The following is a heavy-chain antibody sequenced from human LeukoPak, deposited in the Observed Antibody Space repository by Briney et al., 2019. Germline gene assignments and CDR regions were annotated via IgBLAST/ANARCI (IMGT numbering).Heavy chain of an antibody. V-gene: IGHV4-30-4*01. J-gene: IGHJ4*02. CDR3: ARTRGPMAANYYFDY. CDR1: GGSISSGDYY. D-gene: IGHD6-25*01. CDR2: IYYSGST. Sequence: KPSQTLSLTCTVSGGSISSGDYYWSWIRQPPGKGLEWIGYIYYSGSTYYNPSLKSRVTISVDTSKNQFSLKLSSVTAADTAVYYCARTRGPMAANYYFDYWGQGTLVTVSS.